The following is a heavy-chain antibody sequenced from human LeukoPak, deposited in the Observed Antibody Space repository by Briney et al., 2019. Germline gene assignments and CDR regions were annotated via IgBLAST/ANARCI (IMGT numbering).Heavy chain of an antibody. V-gene: IGHV4-61*01. Sequence: SETLSLTCTVSGGSVSSGSYYWSWIRQPPGKGLEWIGYIYYSGSTNYNPSLKSRVTISVDTSKNQFSLKLSSVTAADTAVYYCARSGTAVAAPSFDYWGQGTLVTVSS. CDR2: IYYSGST. CDR1: GGSVSSGSYY. CDR3: ARSGTAVAAPSFDY. D-gene: IGHD6-19*01. J-gene: IGHJ4*02.